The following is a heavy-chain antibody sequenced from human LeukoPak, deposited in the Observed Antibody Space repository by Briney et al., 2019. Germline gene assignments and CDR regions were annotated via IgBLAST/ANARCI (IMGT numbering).Heavy chain of an antibody. CDR3: ARLGSTKDIVVVPASNNWFDP. Sequence: NPLGTLAPPCAVFGGSFSGFYWGWIRQPPGEGVGGGGEINHSGSTNYNPSLKSRVTISVDTSKNQFSLKLSSVTAADTAVYYCARLGSTKDIVVVPASNNWFDPWGQGTLVTVSS. J-gene: IGHJ5*02. D-gene: IGHD2-2*01. CDR2: INHSGST. CDR1: GGSFSGFY. V-gene: IGHV4-34*01.